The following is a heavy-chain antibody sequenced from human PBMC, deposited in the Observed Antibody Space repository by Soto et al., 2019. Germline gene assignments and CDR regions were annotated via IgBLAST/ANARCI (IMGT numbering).Heavy chain of an antibody. D-gene: IGHD2-15*01. CDR2: ISAYNGNT. Sequence: ASVKVSCKASGYTFTSYGISWVRQAPGQGLEWMGWISAYNGNTNYAQKLQGRVAMTTDTSTSTAYMELRSLRSDDTAVYYCASGYCSGGSCYPWGQGTLVTVSS. J-gene: IGHJ5*02. CDR1: GYTFTSYG. V-gene: IGHV1-18*01. CDR3: ASGYCSGGSCYP.